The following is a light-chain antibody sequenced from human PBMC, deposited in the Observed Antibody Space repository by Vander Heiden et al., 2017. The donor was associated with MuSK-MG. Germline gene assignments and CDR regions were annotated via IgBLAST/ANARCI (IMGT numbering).Light chain of an antibody. V-gene: IGKV4-1*01. CDR3: QQDDSAPIT. CDR1: QGVLYSSNNKNY. Sequence: DIVMTQSPDSLALSLGERATINCKSSQGVLYSSNNKNYLAWYQQKPGQPPKLLINWASTRESGVPDRFSGSGSGTDFTLAISSLQAEDVAVYYCQQDDSAPITFGQGTRMEIK. CDR2: WAS. J-gene: IGKJ5*01.